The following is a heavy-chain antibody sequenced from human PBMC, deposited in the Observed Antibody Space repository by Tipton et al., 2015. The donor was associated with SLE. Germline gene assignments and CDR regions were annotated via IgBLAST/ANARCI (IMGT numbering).Heavy chain of an antibody. CDR2: IFHSGNA. CDR3: ARQRLRLLSPLDA. CDR1: GGSINSGDYS. J-gene: IGHJ6*02. V-gene: IGHV4-30-2*01. Sequence: LRLSCAVSGGSINSGDYSWSWIRQPPGKGLEWIGYIFHSGNAYYNPSLKSRVTISVDTSKHQFSLELTSVTAADTAVYFCARQRLRLLSPLDAWGQGTTVIVSS. D-gene: IGHD3-10*01.